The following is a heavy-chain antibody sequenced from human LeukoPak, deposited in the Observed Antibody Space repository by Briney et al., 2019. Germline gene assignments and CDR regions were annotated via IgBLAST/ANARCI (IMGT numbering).Heavy chain of an antibody. CDR2: INSDGSST. CDR3: AVEGSGWYVGY. CDR1: GFTFSSYW. Sequence: PGGSLRLSCAASGFTFSSYWMHWVRQAPGKGLVWVSRINSDGSSTSYADSVKGRFTMSRDNAKNTLYLQMNSLRADDTAVYYGAVEGSGWYVGYWGQGTLVTVSS. J-gene: IGHJ4*02. D-gene: IGHD6-19*01. V-gene: IGHV3-74*01.